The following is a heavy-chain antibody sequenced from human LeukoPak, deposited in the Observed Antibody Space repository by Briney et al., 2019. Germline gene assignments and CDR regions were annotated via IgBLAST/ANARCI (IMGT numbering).Heavy chain of an antibody. Sequence: GGSLRLSCAASGFTFSSFWMSWVRQAPGKGLEWVANIKQDGSEKYFVDSVKGRFTISRDNAKNSLYLQMNSLRAEDTAVYYCAREWVGVGATSHFDYWGQGTLVTVSS. CDR3: AREWVGVGATSHFDY. CDR1: GFTFSSFW. V-gene: IGHV3-7*05. CDR2: IKQDGSEK. J-gene: IGHJ4*02. D-gene: IGHD1-26*01.